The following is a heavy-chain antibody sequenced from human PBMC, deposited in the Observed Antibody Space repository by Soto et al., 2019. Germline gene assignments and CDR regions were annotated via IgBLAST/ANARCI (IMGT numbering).Heavy chain of an antibody. J-gene: IGHJ4*02. V-gene: IGHV3-7*01. D-gene: IGHD3-10*01. Sequence: ESVGGLVQSGGSLRLSCGASGFTFSTYWMTWVRQAPGKGLEWVANINPDGSGKYYVDSLKGRFTISRDNAKNSLYLHMNSLRAEDTAIYYCASARDYYFDYWGQGTLVTVSS. CDR3: ASARDYYFDY. CDR1: GFTFSTYW. CDR2: INPDGSGK.